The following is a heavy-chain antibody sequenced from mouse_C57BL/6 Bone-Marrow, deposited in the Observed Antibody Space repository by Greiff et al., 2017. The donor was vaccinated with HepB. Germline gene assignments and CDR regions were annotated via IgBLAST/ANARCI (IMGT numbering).Heavy chain of an antibody. CDR3: AKDRITTVEKVCYAMDY. V-gene: IGHV3-6*01. CDR1: GYSIPSGYY. Sequence: ESGPGLVKPSQSLSLICPVTGYSIPSGYYGNWIRQFPGNKLEWMGYISYDGINNYNPSLKNRISITLDTYKNQVFLKLNSVTTEETTTYCCAKDRITTVEKVCYAMDYWSKEASVTVSS. CDR2: ISYDGIN. J-gene: IGHJ4*01. D-gene: IGHD1-1*01.